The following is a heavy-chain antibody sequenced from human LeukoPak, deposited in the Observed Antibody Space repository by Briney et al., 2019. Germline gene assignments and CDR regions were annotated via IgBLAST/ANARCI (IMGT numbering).Heavy chain of an antibody. D-gene: IGHD1/OR15-1a*01. CDR2: IYSGGTT. V-gene: IGHV3-53*01. Sequence: GGSLRLSCATSGFTVSSNYMSWVRQAPGKGLEWVSVIYSGGTTYYADSVKGRFTISRDNSKNTLYLQMNSLRAEDTAVYYCARDGYGNNYMDVWGKGTTVTVSS. J-gene: IGHJ6*03. CDR1: GFTVSSNY. CDR3: ARDGYGNNYMDV.